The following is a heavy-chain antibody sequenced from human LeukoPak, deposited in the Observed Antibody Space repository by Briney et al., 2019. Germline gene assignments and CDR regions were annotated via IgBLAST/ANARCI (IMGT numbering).Heavy chain of an antibody. CDR1: GGSISSSSYY. CDR2: IYYSGST. V-gene: IGHV4-39*07. Sequence: PSETLSLTCAVSGGSISSSSYYWGWIRQPPGKGLEWIGSIYYSGSTNYNPSLKSRVTISVDTSKNQFSLKLSSVTAADTAVYYCAINIDSSGYQGDYWGQGTLVTVSS. J-gene: IGHJ4*02. CDR3: AINIDSSGYQGDY. D-gene: IGHD3-22*01.